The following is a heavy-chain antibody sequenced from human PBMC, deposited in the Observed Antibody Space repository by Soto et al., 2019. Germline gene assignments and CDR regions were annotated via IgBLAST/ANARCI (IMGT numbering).Heavy chain of an antibody. V-gene: IGHV3-33*01. CDR1: GFTFSSYG. D-gene: IGHD4-17*01. CDR2: IWYDGSNK. J-gene: IGHJ4*02. CDR3: ARDQDYGDSSQVDY. Sequence: PGGPLRLSCAASGFTFSSYGMHWVRQAPGKGLEWVAVIWYDGSNKYYADSVKGRFTIPRDNSKNTLYLQMNSLRAEDTAVYYCARDQDYGDSSQVDYWGQGTLVTVSS.